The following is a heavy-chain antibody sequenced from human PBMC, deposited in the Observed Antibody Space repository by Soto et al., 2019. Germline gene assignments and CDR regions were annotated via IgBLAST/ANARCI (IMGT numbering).Heavy chain of an antibody. CDR1: GGSISSYY. CDR2: IYYSGST. CDR3: AREMLMVVDFDY. V-gene: IGHV4-59*01. Sequence: TLSLTCTVSGGSISSYYWSWIRQPPGKGLEWIGYIYYSGSTNYNPSLKSRVTISVDTSKNQFSLKLSSVTAADTAVYYCAREMLMVVDFDYWGQGALVTVSS. J-gene: IGHJ4*02. D-gene: IGHD3-22*01.